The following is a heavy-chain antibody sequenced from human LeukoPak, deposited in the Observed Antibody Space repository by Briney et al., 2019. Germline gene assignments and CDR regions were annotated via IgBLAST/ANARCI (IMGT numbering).Heavy chain of an antibody. CDR2: IYNGGST. CDR3: ARASSSSWYTSVILDY. D-gene: IGHD6-13*01. Sequence: GGSLRLSCAASGFTVSSSCMSWVRQAPGKGLEWVSIIYNGGSTYYADSVKGRFTISRDNSKNTLYLQMNSLRAEDTAVYYCARASSSSWYTSVILDYWGQGTLVTVSS. CDR1: GFTVSSSC. V-gene: IGHV3-53*01. J-gene: IGHJ4*02.